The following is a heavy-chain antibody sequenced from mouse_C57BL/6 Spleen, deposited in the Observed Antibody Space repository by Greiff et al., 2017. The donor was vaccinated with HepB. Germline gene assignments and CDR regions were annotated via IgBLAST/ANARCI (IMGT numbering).Heavy chain of an antibody. CDR3: ARMDYPHYYAMDY. CDR1: GYAFTNYL. D-gene: IGHD2-4*01. V-gene: IGHV1-54*01. Sequence: VQVVESGAELVRPGTSVKVSCKASGYAFTNYLIEWVKQRPGQGLEWIGVINPGSGGTNYNEKFKGKATLTADKSSSTAYMQLSSLTSEDSAVYFCARMDYPHYYAMDYWGQGTSVTVSS. CDR2: INPGSGGT. J-gene: IGHJ4*01.